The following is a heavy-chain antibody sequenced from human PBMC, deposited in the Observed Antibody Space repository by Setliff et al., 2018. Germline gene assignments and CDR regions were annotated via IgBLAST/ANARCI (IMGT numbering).Heavy chain of an antibody. V-gene: IGHV4-59*01. Sequence: SETLSLTCNVSGVSISSYYWSWIRQPPGKGLECIGYIQKSGSANYNPSLMSRVTISVDTSRNQFSLKLRSVTAADTAVYYCARLSWDGLRYYGLDVWGQG. CDR3: ARLSWDGLRYYGLDV. D-gene: IGHD3-10*01. CDR1: GVSISSYY. J-gene: IGHJ6*02. CDR2: IQKSGSA.